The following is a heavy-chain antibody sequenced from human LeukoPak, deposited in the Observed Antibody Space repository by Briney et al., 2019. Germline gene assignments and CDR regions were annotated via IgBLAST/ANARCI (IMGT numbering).Heavy chain of an antibody. V-gene: IGHV3-30*18. Sequence: PGGSLRLSCEASGFXFSTYGIHWVRQAPGKGLEWVAVISYDGSNKYYADSVKGRFTISRDNSQHTLYLQMNSLTPENTAVYYCAKGIPADYWGQGTLVTVSS. J-gene: IGHJ4*02. CDR3: AKGIPADY. CDR2: ISYDGSNK. CDR1: GFXFSTYG.